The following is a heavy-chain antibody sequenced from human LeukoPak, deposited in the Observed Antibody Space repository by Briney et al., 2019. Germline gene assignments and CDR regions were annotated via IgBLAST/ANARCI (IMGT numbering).Heavy chain of an antibody. CDR3: ARGKRWSGYHKYYYYYYMDV. CDR2: INHSGST. V-gene: IGHV4-34*01. CDR1: GGSFSGYY. Sequence: SETLSLTCAVYGGSFSGYYWSWIRQPPGKGLEWIGEINHSGSTNYNPSLKSRVTISVDTSKNQFSLKLSSVTAADTAVYYCARGKRWSGYHKYYYYYYMDVWGKGTTVTVSS. J-gene: IGHJ6*03. D-gene: IGHD3-3*01.